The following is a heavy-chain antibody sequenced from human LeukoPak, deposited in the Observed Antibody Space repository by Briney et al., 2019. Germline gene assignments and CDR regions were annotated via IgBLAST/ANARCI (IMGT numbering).Heavy chain of an antibody. CDR1: GYTFTSYG. Sequence: ASVEVSCKASGYTFTSYGISWVRQAPGQGLEWMGWISAYNGNTNYAQKLQGRVTMTTDTSTSTAYMELRSLRSDDTAVYYCARRHYDFWSGYFDDYWGQGTLVTVSS. D-gene: IGHD3-3*01. J-gene: IGHJ4*02. CDR2: ISAYNGNT. V-gene: IGHV1-18*01. CDR3: ARRHYDFWSGYFDDY.